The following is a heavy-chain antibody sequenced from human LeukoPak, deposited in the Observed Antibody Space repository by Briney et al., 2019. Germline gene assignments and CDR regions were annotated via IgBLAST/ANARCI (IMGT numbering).Heavy chain of an antibody. CDR3: ARDLTANWSFDY. D-gene: IGHD1-1*01. Sequence: GGSLRLSCAATGFTFSSYWMTWVRQAPGKGLEWVAVISLDGSNKYYAGSVRGRFAISRDNSENTLYLQMNSLRTEDTAVYYCARDLTANWSFDYCGQGTLVTVSS. CDR2: ISLDGSNK. J-gene: IGHJ4*02. CDR1: GFTFSSYW. V-gene: IGHV3-30*09.